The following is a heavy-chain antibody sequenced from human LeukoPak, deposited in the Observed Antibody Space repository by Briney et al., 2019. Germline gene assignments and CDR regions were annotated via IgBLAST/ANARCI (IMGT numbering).Heavy chain of an antibody. CDR2: IFSSGST. J-gene: IGHJ5*02. CDR3: ARLTKFLTTYYPTP. CDR1: GGSITGYY. Sequence: SETLSLTCTVSGGSITGYYWSWIRQPPGKGLEWVGYIFSSGSTNYNPSLKSRVTISLDTSKSQFSLKLISVTASDTAVYYCARLTKFLTTYYPTPWGQGTLVTVSS. V-gene: IGHV4-59*08. D-gene: IGHD2/OR15-2a*01.